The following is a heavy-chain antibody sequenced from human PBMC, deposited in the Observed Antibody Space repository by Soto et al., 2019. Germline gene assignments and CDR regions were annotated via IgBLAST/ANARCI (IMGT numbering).Heavy chain of an antibody. D-gene: IGHD4-17*01. CDR1: GGSIRDYF. V-gene: IGHV4-59*01. CDR3: ASVGGDDFGDSGGFDY. J-gene: IGHJ4*02. CDR2: IYYSGRT. Sequence: PSETLSLTCTVSGGSIRDYFWTWIRQPPGKGLEWIGYIYYSGRTNYNPSLKSRVSISVATSKNHFSLQLRSVTAADTAVSYCASVGGDDFGDSGGFDYWGQGTLVTVSS.